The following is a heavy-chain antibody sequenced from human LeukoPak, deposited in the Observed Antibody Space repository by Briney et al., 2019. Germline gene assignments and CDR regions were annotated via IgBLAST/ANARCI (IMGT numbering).Heavy chain of an antibody. V-gene: IGHV3-48*03. CDR2: ISASGTLT. CDR3: ARDGTPSYSSGWVYMDV. J-gene: IGHJ6*04. Sequence: GGSLRLSCAASGFSFSSYEMNWVRQAPGKGLEWISYISASGTLTHYADSVEGRFTISRDNAKNSLYLQMNSLRGEDTAVYYCARDGTPSYSSGWVYMDVCGKGTTVTISS. D-gene: IGHD6-25*01. CDR1: GFSFSSYE.